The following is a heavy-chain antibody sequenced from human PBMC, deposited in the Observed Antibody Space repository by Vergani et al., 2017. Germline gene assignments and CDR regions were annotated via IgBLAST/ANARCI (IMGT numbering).Heavy chain of an antibody. V-gene: IGHV2-70*04. J-gene: IGHJ3*02. CDR1: GFSLSTSRMR. CDR2: IDWDDDK. D-gene: IGHD2-2*01. Sequence: QVTLKESGPALVKPTQTLTLTCTFSGFSLSTSRMRVSWIRQPPGKALEWLARIDWDDDKFYSTSLKTRLTISKDTSKNQVVLTMTNMDPVDTATYYCALSRTDAFDIWGQGTMVTVSS. CDR3: ALSRTDAFDI.